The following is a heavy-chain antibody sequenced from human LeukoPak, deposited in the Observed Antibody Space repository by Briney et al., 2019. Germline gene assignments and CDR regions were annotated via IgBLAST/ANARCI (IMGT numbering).Heavy chain of an antibody. CDR1: GGSISSYY. Sequence: SETLSLTCTVSGGSISSYYWSWIRQPAGKGLEWIGRIYTSGSTNYNPSLKSRVTMSVDTSKNQFSLKLSSVTAADTAVYYCARDRYDSWSGQYYYYMDVWGKGTTVTVSS. V-gene: IGHV4-4*07. J-gene: IGHJ6*03. D-gene: IGHD3-3*01. CDR2: IYTSGST. CDR3: ARDRYDSWSGQYYYYMDV.